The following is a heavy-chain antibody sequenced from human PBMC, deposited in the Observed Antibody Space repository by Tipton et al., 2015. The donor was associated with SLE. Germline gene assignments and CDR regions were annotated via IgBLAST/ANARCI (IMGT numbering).Heavy chain of an antibody. J-gene: IGHJ4*02. D-gene: IGHD6-13*01. CDR2: IWYDGSNK. CDR3: AKDPGIAALTYFDY. Sequence: SLRLSCAASGFTFSSYGMHWVRQAPGKGLEWAAVIWYDGSNKYYADSVKGRFTISRDNSKNTLYLQMNSLRAEDTAVYYCAKDPGIAALTYFDYWGQGTLVTVSS. V-gene: IGHV3-30*18. CDR1: GFTFSSYG.